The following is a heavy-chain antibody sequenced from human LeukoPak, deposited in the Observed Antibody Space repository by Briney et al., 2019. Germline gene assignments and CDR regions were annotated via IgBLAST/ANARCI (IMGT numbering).Heavy chain of an antibody. CDR2: ISAYNGNT. J-gene: IGHJ5*02. CDR3: ARGKVVVRGVNWESWFDP. Sequence: ASVKVSCKASGYTFTSYGISWVRQAPGQGLEWMGWISAYNGNTNYAKKLQGRVTMTTDTSTSTAYMELRRLRSDDTAVYYCARGKVVVRGVNWESWFDPWGQGTLVTVSS. V-gene: IGHV1-18*01. D-gene: IGHD3-10*01. CDR1: GYTFTSYG.